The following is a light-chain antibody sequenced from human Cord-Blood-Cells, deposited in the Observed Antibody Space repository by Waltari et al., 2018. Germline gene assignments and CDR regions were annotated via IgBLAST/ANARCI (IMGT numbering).Light chain of an antibody. CDR3: AAWDDSLNGWV. J-gene: IGLJ3*02. CDR1: SSHTGSNT. Sequence: QSVLTQPPSAAGTPGQRVTIACSGSSSHTGSNTVNWYQQLPGTAPKLLIYSNNQRPSGVPDRFSGSKSGTSASLAISGLQSEDEADYYCAAWDDSLNGWVFGGGTKLTVL. V-gene: IGLV1-44*01. CDR2: SNN.